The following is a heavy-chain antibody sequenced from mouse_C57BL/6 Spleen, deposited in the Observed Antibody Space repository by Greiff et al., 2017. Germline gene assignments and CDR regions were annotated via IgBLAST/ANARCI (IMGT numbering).Heavy chain of an antibody. CDR2: ISSGSSTI. Sequence: EVKVEESGGGLVKPGGSLKLSCAASGFTFSDYGMHWVRQAPEKGLEWVAYISSGSSTIYYADTVKGRFTISRDNAKSTLFLQMTSLRSEDTAMYYCARGILQFDYWGQGTTLTVSS. V-gene: IGHV5-17*01. J-gene: IGHJ2*01. CDR3: ARGILQFDY. CDR1: GFTFSDYG. D-gene: IGHD2-10*01.